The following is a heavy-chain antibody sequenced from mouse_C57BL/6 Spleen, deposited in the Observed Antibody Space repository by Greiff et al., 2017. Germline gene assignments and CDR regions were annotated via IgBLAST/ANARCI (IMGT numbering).Heavy chain of an antibody. CDR3: ARKENDYDGLDY. J-gene: IGHJ2*01. CDR2: ISSGSSTI. CDR1: GFTFSDYG. Sequence: EVHLVESGGGLVKPGGSLKLSCAASGFTFSDYGMHWVRQAPEKGLEWVAYISSGSSTIYYADTVQGRFTIYRDNAKNTLFLQLTSLRSEDTAMYYCARKENDYDGLDYWGQGTTLTVSS. D-gene: IGHD2-4*01. V-gene: IGHV5-17*01.